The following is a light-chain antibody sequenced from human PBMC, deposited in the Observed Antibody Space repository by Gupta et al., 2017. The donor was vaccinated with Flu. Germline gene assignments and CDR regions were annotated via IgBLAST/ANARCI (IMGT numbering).Light chain of an antibody. J-gene: IGKJ2*01. CDR2: AAS. CDR1: QNIGTS. V-gene: IGKV1-39*01. Sequence: SSLSASVGDRVTITCRASQNIGTSLNWYQHKPGQAPKLLIYAASSLQSGVPSRFSGSGFGTDFTLTISSRQPEDFATYYCQQTDSTPPYTFGQGTKLEIK. CDR3: QQTDSTPPYT.